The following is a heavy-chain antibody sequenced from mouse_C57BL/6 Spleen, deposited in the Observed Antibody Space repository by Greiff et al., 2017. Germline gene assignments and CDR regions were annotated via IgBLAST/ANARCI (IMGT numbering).Heavy chain of an antibody. CDR3: ARRIFYEYDGNYAMDY. Sequence: QVQLQQPGAELVKPGASVKLSCKASGYTFTSYWMQWVKQRPGQGLEWIGEIAPADSYTNYNQKFKGKATLTVDTSSSTAYMQLSSLTSEDSAVYYCARRIFYEYDGNYAMDYWGQGTSVTVSS. CDR1: GYTFTSYW. V-gene: IGHV1-50*01. CDR2: IAPADSYT. J-gene: IGHJ4*01. D-gene: IGHD2-4*01.